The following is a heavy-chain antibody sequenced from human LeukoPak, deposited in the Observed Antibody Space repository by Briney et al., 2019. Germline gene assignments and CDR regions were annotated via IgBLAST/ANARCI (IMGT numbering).Heavy chain of an antibody. CDR2: VSGTGSST. D-gene: IGHD1-1*01. J-gene: IGHJ4*02. CDR1: GFSFSNYA. Sequence: GGSQRLSCAACGFSFSNYAMNWVRQAPGKGLEWVSAVSGTGSSTYYADSVKGGFTISRDNSKNTLYLQMNSLRAEDTAVYYCAKVEWKPFNFDYGGQGTLVTVSS. V-gene: IGHV3-23*01. CDR3: AKVEWKPFNFDY.